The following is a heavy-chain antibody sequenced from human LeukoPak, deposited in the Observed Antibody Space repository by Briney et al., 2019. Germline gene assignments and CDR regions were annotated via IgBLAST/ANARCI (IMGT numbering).Heavy chain of an antibody. Sequence: SETLSLTCTVSGGSISSYYWSWIRQPPGKGLEWIGYIYYSGSTNYNPSLKSRVTISVDTSKNQFSLKLSSVTAADTAVYYCARDGGGPYDYGGTSIQNNAFDIWGQGTMVTVSS. CDR1: GGSISSYY. CDR2: IYYSGST. D-gene: IGHD4-23*01. CDR3: ARDGGGPYDYGGTSIQNNAFDI. V-gene: IGHV4-59*01. J-gene: IGHJ3*02.